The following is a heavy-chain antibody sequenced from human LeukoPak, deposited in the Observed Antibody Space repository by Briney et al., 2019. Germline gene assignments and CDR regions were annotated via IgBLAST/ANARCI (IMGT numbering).Heavy chain of an antibody. J-gene: IGHJ5*02. CDR3: ARGSTVTTRPA. V-gene: IGHV3-48*01. CDR1: GFTFNNYN. Sequence: PGGSLRLSCAASGFTFNNYNMNWVRQAPGKGLEWISYIGSGSNTINYADSVKGRFTISRDNAKNSLYLQMNSLRVEDTAVYYCARGSTVTTRPAWGQGTLVTVSA. CDR2: IGSGSNTI. D-gene: IGHD4-17*01.